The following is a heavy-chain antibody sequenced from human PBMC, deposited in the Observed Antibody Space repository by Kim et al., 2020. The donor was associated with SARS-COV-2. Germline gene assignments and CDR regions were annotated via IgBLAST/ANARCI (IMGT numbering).Heavy chain of an antibody. D-gene: IGHD2-2*01. V-gene: IGHV4-34*01. CDR2: INHSGST. Sequence: ETLSLTCAVYGGSFSGYYWSWIRQPPGKGLEWIGEINHSGSTNYNPSLKSRVTISVDTSKNQFSLKLSSVTAADTAVYYCARGTSSTDCSSTSCYYFDYWGQGTLVTVSS. CDR1: GGSFSGYY. J-gene: IGHJ4*02. CDR3: ARGTSSTDCSSTSCYYFDY.